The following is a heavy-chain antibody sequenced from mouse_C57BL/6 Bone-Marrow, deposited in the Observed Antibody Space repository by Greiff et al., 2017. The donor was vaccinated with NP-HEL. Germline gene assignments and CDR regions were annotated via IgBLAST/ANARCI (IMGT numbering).Heavy chain of an antibody. Sequence: EVMLVESGGGLVKPGGSLKLSCAASGFTFSDYGMHWVRQAPEKGLEWVAYISSGSSSIYYADTVKGRFTISRDNAKNTLFLQMTSLRSEDTAMYYCARELWLRDAMDYWGQGTSVTVSS. CDR2: ISSGSSSI. CDR3: ARELWLRDAMDY. J-gene: IGHJ4*01. CDR1: GFTFSDYG. V-gene: IGHV5-17*01. D-gene: IGHD2-2*01.